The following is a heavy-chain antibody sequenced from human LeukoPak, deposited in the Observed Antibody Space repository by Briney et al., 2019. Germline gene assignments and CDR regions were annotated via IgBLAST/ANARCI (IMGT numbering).Heavy chain of an antibody. J-gene: IGHJ4*02. CDR2: ISYNGNT. Sequence: SETLSLTCTVSGGSISSSSYYWGWIRQPPGKGLECIGHISYNGNTYYNPSLQSRVSVSMDPSKNDFSLNLNSVTAADTAVYFCARVEARASGSYYVPYFFDYWGQGILVTVSS. V-gene: IGHV4-39*07. D-gene: IGHD3-10*01. CDR1: GGSISSSSYY. CDR3: ARVEARASGSYYVPYFFDY.